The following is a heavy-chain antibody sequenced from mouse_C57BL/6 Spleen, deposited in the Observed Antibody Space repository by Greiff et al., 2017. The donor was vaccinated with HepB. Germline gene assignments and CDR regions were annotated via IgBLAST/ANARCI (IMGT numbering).Heavy chain of an antibody. CDR2: ISSGGSYT. CDR3: ARRDYDYDDPFYAMDY. D-gene: IGHD2-4*01. V-gene: IGHV5-6*01. CDR1: GFTFSSYG. J-gene: IGHJ4*01. Sequence: EVQLVESGGDLVKPGGSLKLSCAASGFTFSSYGMSWVRQTPDKRLEWVATISSGGSYTYYPDSVKGRFTISRDNAKNTLYLQMSSLKSEDTAMYYCARRDYDYDDPFYAMDYWGQGTSVTVSS.